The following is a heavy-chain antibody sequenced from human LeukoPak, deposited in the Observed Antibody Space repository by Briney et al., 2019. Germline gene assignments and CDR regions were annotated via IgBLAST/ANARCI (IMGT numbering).Heavy chain of an antibody. D-gene: IGHD2-2*01. CDR1: GFTFSSYS. Sequence: PGGSLRLSCAASGFTFSSYSMNWVRQAPGEGLEWVSSLSSSGSFIYYADSVKGRFTISRDNARNSLFLQMNSLRAEDTAVYYCARDLRYCSSASCSENGAFDIWGQGTMVTVSS. CDR2: LSSSGSFI. CDR3: ARDLRYCSSASCSENGAFDI. J-gene: IGHJ3*02. V-gene: IGHV3-21*01.